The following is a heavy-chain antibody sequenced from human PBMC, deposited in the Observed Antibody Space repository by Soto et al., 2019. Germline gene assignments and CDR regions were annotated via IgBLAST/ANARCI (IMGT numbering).Heavy chain of an antibody. D-gene: IGHD3-9*01. CDR3: ARDPTFDWLFKGYDY. CDR2: INSDGSST. CDR1: GFTFSSYW. Sequence: GGSLRLSCAASGFTFSSYWMHWVRQAPGKGLVWVSRINSDGSSTGYADSVKGRFTISRDNAKNTLYLQMNSLRAEDTAVYYCARDPTFDWLFKGYDYWGQGTLVTVSS. J-gene: IGHJ4*02. V-gene: IGHV3-74*01.